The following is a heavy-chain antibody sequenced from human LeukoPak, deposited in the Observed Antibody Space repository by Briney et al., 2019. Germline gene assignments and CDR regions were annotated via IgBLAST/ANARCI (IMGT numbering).Heavy chain of an antibody. CDR1: GYTFTSYG. D-gene: IGHD1-7*01. V-gene: IGHV1-18*01. CDR2: ISAYIGNT. CDR3: ARDLNLRLELRGWFDP. J-gene: IGHJ5*02. Sequence: ASVKVSCKASGYTFTSYGISWVRQAPGQGLEWMGWISAYIGNTNYAQKLQGRVTMTTDTSTSTAYMELRSLRSEDTAVYYCARDLNLRLELRGWFDPWGQGTLVTVSS.